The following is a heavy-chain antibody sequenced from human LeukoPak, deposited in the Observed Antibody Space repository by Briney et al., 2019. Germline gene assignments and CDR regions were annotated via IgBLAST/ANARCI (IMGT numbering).Heavy chain of an antibody. CDR3: ASEYSSSWYVAY. D-gene: IGHD6-13*01. J-gene: IGHJ4*02. V-gene: IGHV4-39*01. CDR1: GGSISSSSYY. CDR2: IYYSGST. Sequence: PSETLSLTCTVSGGSISSSSYYWGWIRQPPWKGLEWIGSIYYSGSTYYNPSLKSRVTISVDTSKNQFSLKLSSVTAADTAVYYCASEYSSSWYVAYWGQGTLVTVSS.